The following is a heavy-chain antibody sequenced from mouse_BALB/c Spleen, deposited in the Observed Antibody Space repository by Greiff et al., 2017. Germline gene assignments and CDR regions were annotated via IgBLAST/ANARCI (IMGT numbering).Heavy chain of an antibody. V-gene: IGHV1-82*01. CDR3: ARWDGSSYPLAY. CDR1: GYAFSSSW. J-gene: IGHJ3*01. D-gene: IGHD1-1*01. CDR2: IYPGDGDT. Sequence: VQLQESGPELVKPGASVKISCKASGYAFSSSWMNWVKQRPGQGLEWIGRIYPGDGDTNYNGKFKGKATLTADKSSSTAYMQLSSLTSVDSAVYFCARWDGSSYPLAYWGQGTLVTVSA.